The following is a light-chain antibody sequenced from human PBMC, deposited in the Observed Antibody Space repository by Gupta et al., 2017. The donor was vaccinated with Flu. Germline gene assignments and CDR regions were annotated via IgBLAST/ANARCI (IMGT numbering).Light chain of an antibody. V-gene: IGLV3-25*03. CDR3: QSADSSGTVV. CDR1: ALPKKY. CDR2: KDT. J-gene: IGLJ2*01. Sequence: SGDALPKKYASWYQQKPGQAPVLLIFKDTETPSGIPARFSGSTSGTTVTLTITGVQAEDEADYYCQSADSSGTVVFGGGT.